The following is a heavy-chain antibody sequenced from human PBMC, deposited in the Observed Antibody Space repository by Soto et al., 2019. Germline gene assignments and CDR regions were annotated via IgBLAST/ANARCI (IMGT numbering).Heavy chain of an antibody. J-gene: IGHJ4*02. CDR1: GFTFSSYA. Sequence: GGSLRLSCAASGFTFSSYAMSWVRQAPGKGLEWVSAISGSGGTTFYGDSVKGRFTISRDNSDNTLYLQMNSLRAEDTAIYYCAKNRGSQTGFDNWGLGTLVTVSS. CDR2: ISGSGGTT. D-gene: IGHD6-19*01. V-gene: IGHV3-23*01. CDR3: AKNRGSQTGFDN.